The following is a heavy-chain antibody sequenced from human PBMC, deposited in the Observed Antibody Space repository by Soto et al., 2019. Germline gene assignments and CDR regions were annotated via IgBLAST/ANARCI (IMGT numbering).Heavy chain of an antibody. CDR1: GYTFTSYA. CDR2: INAGNGNT. J-gene: IGHJ5*02. Sequence: QVQLVQSGAEVKKPGASVKVSCKASGYTFTSYAMHWVRQAPGQRLEWMGWINAGNGNTKYSQKVQGRVTITRDTSASTAYMELRSLRSDDTAVYYCARDPGLLWFWEQNNSFDPWGQGTLVTVSS. CDR3: ARDPGLLWFWEQNNSFDP. D-gene: IGHD3-10*01. V-gene: IGHV1-3*01.